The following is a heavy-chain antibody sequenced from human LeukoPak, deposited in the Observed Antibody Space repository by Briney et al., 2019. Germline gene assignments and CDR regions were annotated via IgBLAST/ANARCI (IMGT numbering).Heavy chain of an antibody. J-gene: IGHJ6*03. CDR2: VYYSASRSP. Sequence: SETLSLTCTVSGGSINSGDYYWSWIRQPPGKGLEWIGYVYYSASRSPYYNPSLESRVTISADTSRNQFSLTLRSVTAADTAVYYCASSPPLVIIEDYYYYYMDVWGKGTTVTVSS. CDR3: ASSPPLVIIEDYYYYYMDV. CDR1: GGSINSGDYY. D-gene: IGHD3-9*01. V-gene: IGHV4-30-4*08.